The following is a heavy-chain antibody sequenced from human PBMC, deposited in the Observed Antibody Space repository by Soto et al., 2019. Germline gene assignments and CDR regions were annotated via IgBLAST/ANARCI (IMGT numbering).Heavy chain of an antibody. CDR2: IVVGSGRT. V-gene: IGHV1-58*01. CDR3: ATPDYGDYWYFDL. D-gene: IGHD4-17*01. Sequence: QMQLVQSGPEVKKPGTSVKVSCKASGFPFSSSVVQWVRQGRGQRLEWIGWIVVGSGRTKYAQKFQERVSITRDMSTSTAYMELTSLRSEDTAMYYCATPDYGDYWYFDLWGRGTLVTVSS. J-gene: IGHJ2*01. CDR1: GFPFSSSV.